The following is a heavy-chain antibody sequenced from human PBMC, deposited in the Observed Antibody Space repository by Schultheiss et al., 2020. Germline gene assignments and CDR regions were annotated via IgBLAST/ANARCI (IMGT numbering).Heavy chain of an antibody. Sequence: ESLQISFAASGFTFSSYSMNWVRQAPGKGLEWVSYISSSSSTIYYADSVKGRFTISRDNAKNSLYLQMNSLRDEDTAVYYCARVSGDYVTYYYYGMDVWGQGTTVTVSS. V-gene: IGHV3-48*02. J-gene: IGHJ6*02. CDR3: ARVSGDYVTYYYYGMDV. CDR2: ISSSSSTI. D-gene: IGHD4-17*01. CDR1: GFTFSSYS.